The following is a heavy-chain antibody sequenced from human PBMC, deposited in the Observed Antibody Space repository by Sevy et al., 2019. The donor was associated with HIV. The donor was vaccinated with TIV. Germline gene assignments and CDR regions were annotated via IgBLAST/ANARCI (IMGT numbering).Heavy chain of an antibody. D-gene: IGHD3-22*01. CDR2: IYYSGGT. Sequence: SETLSLTCTVSGGSISSYYWSWIRQPPGKGLEWIGYIYYSGGTNYNPSLKSRVTISVDTSKNQFSLKLSSVTAADTAVYYCARVDLPPKYYDSSGYYKGAFDIWGQGTMVTVSS. CDR3: ARVDLPPKYYDSSGYYKGAFDI. CDR1: GGSISSYY. J-gene: IGHJ3*02. V-gene: IGHV4-59*01.